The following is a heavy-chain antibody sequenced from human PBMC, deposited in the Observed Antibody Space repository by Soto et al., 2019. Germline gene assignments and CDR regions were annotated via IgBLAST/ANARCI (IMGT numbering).Heavy chain of an antibody. Sequence: GASVKVSCKASGGTFSSYAISWVRQAPGQGLEWMGGIIPIFGTANYAQKFQGRVTITADESTSTAYMELSSLRSEDTAVYYCARVPTFGTPLAPNWFDPWGQGTLVTVS. D-gene: IGHD3-16*01. J-gene: IGHJ5*02. V-gene: IGHV1-69*13. CDR2: IIPIFGTA. CDR1: GGTFSSYA. CDR3: ARVPTFGTPLAPNWFDP.